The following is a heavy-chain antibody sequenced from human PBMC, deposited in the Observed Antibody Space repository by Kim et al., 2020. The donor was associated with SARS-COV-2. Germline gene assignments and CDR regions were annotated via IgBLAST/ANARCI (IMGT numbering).Heavy chain of an antibody. CDR2: ISYDGSNK. CDR3: ARGEPSITMIVVVIAFDI. Sequence: GGSLRLSCAASGFTFSSYGMHWVRQAPGKGLEWVAVISYDGSNKYYADSVKGRFTISRDNSKNTLYLQMNSLRAEDTAVYYCARGEPSITMIVVVIAFDIWGQGTMVTVSS. CDR1: GFTFSSYG. V-gene: IGHV3-33*05. J-gene: IGHJ3*02. D-gene: IGHD3-22*01.